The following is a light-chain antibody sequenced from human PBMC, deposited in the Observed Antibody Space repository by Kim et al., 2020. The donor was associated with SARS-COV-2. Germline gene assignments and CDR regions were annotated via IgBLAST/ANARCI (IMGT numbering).Light chain of an antibody. J-gene: IGLJ2*01. Sequence: SYELTRPLSVSVSPGQTASITCFGDKLGDTYVSWCQQKPGQSPVMVIYQDNKRPSGIPERFSGSNSGNTATLTISGTQAMDEADYYCQAWDTSTVFFGGG. CDR3: QAWDTSTVF. CDR1: KLGDTY. CDR2: QDN. V-gene: IGLV3-1*01.